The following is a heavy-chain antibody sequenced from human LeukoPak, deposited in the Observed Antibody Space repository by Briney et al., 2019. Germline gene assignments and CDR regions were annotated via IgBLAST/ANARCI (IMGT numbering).Heavy chain of an antibody. Sequence: SVKVSCKASGGTFSSYAISWVRQAPGQGLEWMGGIIPIFGTANYAQKFQGRVTITADESTSAAYMELSSLRSEDTAVYYCASLGYSYGPTLYGMDVWGKGTTVTVSS. V-gene: IGHV1-69*13. J-gene: IGHJ6*04. CDR1: GGTFSSYA. CDR3: ASLGYSYGPTLYGMDV. CDR2: IIPIFGTA. D-gene: IGHD5-18*01.